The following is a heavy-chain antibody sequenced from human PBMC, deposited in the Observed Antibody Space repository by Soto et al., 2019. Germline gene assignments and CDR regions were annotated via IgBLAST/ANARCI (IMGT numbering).Heavy chain of an antibody. CDR2: ISGSGGST. CDR1: GFTFSSYA. J-gene: IGHJ6*02. CDR3: AKGSTAGGARAIGMDV. V-gene: IGHV3-23*01. Sequence: GGSLRLSCAASGFTFSSYAMSWVRQAPGKGLEWVSAISGSGGSTYYADSVKGRFTISRDNSKNTLYLQMNSLRAEDTAVYYCAKGSTAGGARAIGMDVWGQGTTVTVSS. D-gene: IGHD2-8*02.